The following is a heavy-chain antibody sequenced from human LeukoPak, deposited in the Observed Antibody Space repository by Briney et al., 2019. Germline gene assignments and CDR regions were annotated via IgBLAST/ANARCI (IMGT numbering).Heavy chain of an antibody. V-gene: IGHV3-23*01. J-gene: IGHJ4*02. CDR3: ATYRQVLLPFES. Sequence: GGSLRLSCAASGFTFSTYGMTWVRQAPGKGLEWVSAISGSGDSTYYADSVKGRFTISRDNSKSTLSLQMNSLRAEDTAIYYCATYRQVLLPFESWGQGTLVTVSS. CDR2: ISGSGDST. D-gene: IGHD2-8*02. CDR1: GFTFSTYG.